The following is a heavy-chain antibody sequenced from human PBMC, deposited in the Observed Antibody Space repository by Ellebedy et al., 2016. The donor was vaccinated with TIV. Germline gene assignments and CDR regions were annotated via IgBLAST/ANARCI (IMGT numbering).Heavy chain of an antibody. Sequence: GESLKISXAASGFTFSIYWMYWVRQAPGKGLVWVSRINPDGSFTSYADSVKGRFTISRDNAKNTLYLHMNSLRAEDTAVYYCVRASTTVPNLLDYWGQGTLVTVSS. CDR2: INPDGSFT. CDR1: GFTFSIYW. V-gene: IGHV3-74*01. J-gene: IGHJ4*02. D-gene: IGHD4-11*01. CDR3: VRASTTVPNLLDY.